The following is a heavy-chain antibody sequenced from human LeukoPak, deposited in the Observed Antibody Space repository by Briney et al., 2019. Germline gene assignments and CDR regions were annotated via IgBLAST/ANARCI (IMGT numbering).Heavy chain of an antibody. J-gene: IGHJ4*02. CDR3: AKTADSSSWYLNYFDY. Sequence: SGGSLRLSCAASGFTFDDYAMHWVRQAPGKGLEWVSGISWNSGSIGYADSVKGRFTISRDNAKNSLYLQMNSLRAEDTALYYCAKTADSSSWYLNYFDYWGQGTLVTVSS. V-gene: IGHV3-9*01. CDR1: GFTFDDYA. D-gene: IGHD6-13*01. CDR2: ISWNSGSI.